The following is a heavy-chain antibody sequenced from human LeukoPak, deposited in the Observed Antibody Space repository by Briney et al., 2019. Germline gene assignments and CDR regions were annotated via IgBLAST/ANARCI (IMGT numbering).Heavy chain of an antibody. CDR3: ARDSKVVGYCSGGSCYRAQPYYYYGMDV. CDR2: IYHSGST. D-gene: IGHD2-15*01. CDR1: GGSISTYY. V-gene: IGHV4-59*01. J-gene: IGHJ6*02. Sequence: SETLSLTCTLSGGSISTYYWSWIRQPPGKGLEWIGYIYHSGSTNYNPSLKSRVTISVDTSKNQFSLKLSSVTAADTAVYYCARDSKVVGYCSGGSCYRAQPYYYYGMDVWGQGTTVTVSS.